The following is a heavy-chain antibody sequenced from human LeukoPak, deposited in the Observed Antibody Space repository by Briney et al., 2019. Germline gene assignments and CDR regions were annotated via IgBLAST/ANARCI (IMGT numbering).Heavy chain of an antibody. CDR3: ARGYYDFWSGYYPRAEYFQH. J-gene: IGHJ1*01. D-gene: IGHD3-3*01. CDR2: IYYSGST. Sequence: SETLSLTCTVSGGSISSYYWSWIRQPPGKGLEWIGYIYYSGSTNYKPSLKSRVTISVDTSKNQFSLKLSSVTAADTAVYYCARGYYDFWSGYYPRAEYFQHWGQGTLVTVSS. V-gene: IGHV4-59*12. CDR1: GGSISSYY.